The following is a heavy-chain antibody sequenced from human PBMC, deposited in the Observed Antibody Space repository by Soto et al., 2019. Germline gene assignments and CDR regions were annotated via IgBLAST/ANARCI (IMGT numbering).Heavy chain of an antibody. CDR1: GGSISSGGYY. CDR2: IYYSGRT. D-gene: IGHD4-17*01. V-gene: IGHV4-31*01. Sequence: QVQLQESGPGLVKPSQTLSLTCTVSGGSISSGGYYWSWIRQPPGKGLEWLGYIYYSGRTYSNPSLKSLVTISVDTSKNQFSLKLSSVTAAATAVYDSARDQINYGDYRADAFDIWGQGTMVTFSS. J-gene: IGHJ3*02. CDR3: ARDQINYGDYRADAFDI.